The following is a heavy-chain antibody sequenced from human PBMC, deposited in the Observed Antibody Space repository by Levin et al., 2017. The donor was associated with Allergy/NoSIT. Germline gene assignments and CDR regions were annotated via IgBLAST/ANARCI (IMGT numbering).Heavy chain of an antibody. D-gene: IGHD3-10*01. CDR3: ARVCDYFGSETIPSGYYFYGMDV. CDR2: IYYSGST. J-gene: IGHJ6*02. Sequence: SSETLSLTCTVSGDSITSSPYYWGWIRQPPGKGLEWIGSIYYSGSTHYNPSLKSGVTISVDTSKNQFSLKLTSVTAADTAVYYCARVCDYFGSETIPSGYYFYGMDVWGQGTTVTVSS. V-gene: IGHV4-39*01. CDR1: GDSITSSPYY.